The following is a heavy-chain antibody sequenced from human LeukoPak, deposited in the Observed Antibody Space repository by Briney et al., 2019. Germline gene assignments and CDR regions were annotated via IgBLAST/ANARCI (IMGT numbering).Heavy chain of an antibody. CDR1: GFTFRNYL. CDR2: ISSTGGTI. D-gene: IGHD2-15*01. Sequence: GGSLRLSCAASGFTFRNYLMNWVRQAPGKGLEWVSFISSTGGTIYYADSVKGRFTVSRDNDKNSLLLQMNSLRTEDTALYYCARGYSRAAFDIWGQGTVVAVSS. J-gene: IGHJ3*02. CDR3: ARGYSRAAFDI. V-gene: IGHV3-48*01.